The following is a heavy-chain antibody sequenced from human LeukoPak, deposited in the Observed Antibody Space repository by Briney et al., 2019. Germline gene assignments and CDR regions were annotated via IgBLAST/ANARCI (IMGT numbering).Heavy chain of an antibody. D-gene: IGHD6-19*01. CDR2: IRSEICGTST. J-gene: IGHJ2*01. CDR1: GFTFRDHA. V-gene: IGHV3-49*03. CDR3: ARVPLGPPYSSDWGKDWYLDL. Sequence: GGSPRLSCTGSGFTFRDHAMNWFRQAPGKGLEWVAFIRSEICGTSTEYAASVKGRFTMSRDDSKSIAYLQMNSLKTEDTAVYYCARVPLGPPYSSDWGKDWYLDLWGRGTLVTVSS.